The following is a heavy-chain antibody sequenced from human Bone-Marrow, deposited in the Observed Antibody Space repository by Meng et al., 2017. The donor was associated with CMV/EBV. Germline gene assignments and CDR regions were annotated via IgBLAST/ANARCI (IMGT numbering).Heavy chain of an antibody. CDR3: ARDRGGLVDTGTIYY. Sequence: GESLKISCAASGFTFSRYGMHWVRQAPGKGLEWVAVIWYDGSYEYYADSVKGRFTISRDNSKNTLHLQMNSLRSEDSAIYYCARDRGGLVDTGTIYYWGQGTLVTVSS. CDR2: IWYDGSYE. V-gene: IGHV3-33*01. J-gene: IGHJ4*02. CDR1: GFTFSRYG. D-gene: IGHD5-18*01.